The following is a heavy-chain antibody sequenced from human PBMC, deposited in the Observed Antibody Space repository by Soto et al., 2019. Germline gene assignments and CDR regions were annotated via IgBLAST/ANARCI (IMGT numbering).Heavy chain of an antibody. V-gene: IGHV4-59*11. J-gene: IGHJ4*02. CDR1: GGSIGTHY. Sequence: SETLSLTCTVSGGSIGTHYWSWIRQPPGKQLEWIGYVYHSGGTTYNPSLKSRVTISVDTSKNQFSLKLNSVTAADTAVYYCARENRQWLAFGYWGPGTLVTVSS. CDR3: ARENRQWLAFGY. CDR2: VYHSGGT. D-gene: IGHD6-19*01.